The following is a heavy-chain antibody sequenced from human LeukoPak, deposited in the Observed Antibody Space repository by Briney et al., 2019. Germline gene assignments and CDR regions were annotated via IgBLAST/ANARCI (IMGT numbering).Heavy chain of an antibody. Sequence: GGSLRLSCAASGFTFSSYGMHWVRQAPGKGLEWVAFTRHDGRNEYYADSVKGRFTISRDNSKNTVYLQMNSLRPEDTAVYYCAKGFSSGWLDYWGQGTLVTVSS. V-gene: IGHV3-30*02. CDR1: GFTFSSYG. D-gene: IGHD6-19*01. CDR2: TRHDGRNE. CDR3: AKGFSSGWLDY. J-gene: IGHJ4*02.